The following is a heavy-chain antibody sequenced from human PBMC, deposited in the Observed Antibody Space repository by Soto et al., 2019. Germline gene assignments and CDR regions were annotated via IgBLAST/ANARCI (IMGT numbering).Heavy chain of an antibody. CDR3: GRGYGRNFAY. J-gene: IGHJ4*02. Sequence: SETLSLTCAVYGGSFSGYYWNWIRQPPGKGLEWIGEINHSGSTNYNPSLKSRVTISVDTSKNQFSLKLSSVTAADTAVYYCGRGYGRNFAYGGQGTLFTFSS. CDR1: GGSFSGYY. V-gene: IGHV4-34*01. CDR2: INHSGST. D-gene: IGHD3-10*01.